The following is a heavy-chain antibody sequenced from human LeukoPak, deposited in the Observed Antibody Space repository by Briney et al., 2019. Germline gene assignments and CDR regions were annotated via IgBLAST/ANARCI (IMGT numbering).Heavy chain of an antibody. CDR2: ISSSGSTI. CDR3: ARDLGDCSGGSCYLPDAFDI. D-gene: IGHD2-15*01. V-gene: IGHV3-48*03. CDR1: GFTFSSYE. Sequence: GGSLRLSCAASGFTFSSYEMNWVRQAPGKGLEWVSYISSSGSTIYHADSVKGRFTISRDNAKNSLYLPMNSLRAEDTAVYYCARDLGDCSGGSCYLPDAFDIWGQGTMVTVSS. J-gene: IGHJ3*02.